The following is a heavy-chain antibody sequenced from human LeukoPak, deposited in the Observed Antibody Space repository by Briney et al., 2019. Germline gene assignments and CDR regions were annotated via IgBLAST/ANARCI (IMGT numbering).Heavy chain of an antibody. Sequence: GGSLRLSCAASGFTFSSYAMSWVRQAPGKGLEWVSAISDSGGSTYYADSVKGRFTISRDNSKNTLYLQMNSLRAEDTAVYYCAKDYDSSGYYYGYWGQGTLVTVSS. CDR1: GFTFSSYA. CDR3: AKDYDSSGYYYGY. D-gene: IGHD3-22*01. CDR2: ISDSGGST. J-gene: IGHJ4*02. V-gene: IGHV3-23*01.